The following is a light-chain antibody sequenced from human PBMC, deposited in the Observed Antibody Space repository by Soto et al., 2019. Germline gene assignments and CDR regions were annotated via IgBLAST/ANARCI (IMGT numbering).Light chain of an antibody. V-gene: IGLV1-40*01. Sequence: QSVLTQPPSVSGAPGQRVTISCTGSSSNIGAGYDVHWYQRLPGTAPKLLFYGNSNRPSGVPDRFSGSKSGTSASLAITGLQAEDEADYYCQSYDSSLSGSVFGGGTKLTVL. CDR3: QSYDSSLSGSV. CDR1: SSNIGAGYD. CDR2: GNS. J-gene: IGLJ2*01.